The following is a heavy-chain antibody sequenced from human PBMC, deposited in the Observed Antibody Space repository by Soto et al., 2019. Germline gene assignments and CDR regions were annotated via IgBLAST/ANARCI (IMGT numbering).Heavy chain of an antibody. CDR2: INQDGSKK. D-gene: IGHD6-19*01. V-gene: IGHV3-7*01. J-gene: IGHJ4*02. CDR3: ATVREQWLLDS. Sequence: LRLSCAASGFTFSTYWMNWVRQAPGTGLEWVANINQDGSKKNYVDSVKGRFTISRDNAKKSLYLQMNSLRAEDTAIYYCATVREQWLLDSWGQGTLVTVSS. CDR1: GFTFSTYW.